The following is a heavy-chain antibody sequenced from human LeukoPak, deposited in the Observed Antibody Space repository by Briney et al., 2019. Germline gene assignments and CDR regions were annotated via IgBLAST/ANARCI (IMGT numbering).Heavy chain of an antibody. J-gene: IGHJ4*02. CDR3: AKDGKNYFDY. Sequence: GGSLRLSCAASGFTFDDYAMHWVRQAPGKGLEWVSLISWDGGSTYYADSVKGRFTISRDNSKNSLSLQMNSLRTEDTALYYCAKDGKNYFDYWGQGTLVTVSS. CDR2: ISWDGGST. CDR1: GFTFDDYA. V-gene: IGHV3-43*01.